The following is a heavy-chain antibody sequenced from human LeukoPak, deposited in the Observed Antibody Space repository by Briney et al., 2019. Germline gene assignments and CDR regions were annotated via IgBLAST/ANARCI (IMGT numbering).Heavy chain of an antibody. D-gene: IGHD1-26*01. V-gene: IGHV1-2*02. Sequence: ASVKVSCKASGYTFTGYYMHWVRQAPGQGLEWMGWINPNSGGTNYAQKFQGRVTMTRDTSISTAYMELSRLRSDDTAVYYCARDSGHVPLPTHSLQWELWGSDYWGQGTLVTVSS. CDR2: INPNSGGT. J-gene: IGHJ4*02. CDR1: GYTFTGYY. CDR3: ARDSGHVPLPTHSLQWELWGSDY.